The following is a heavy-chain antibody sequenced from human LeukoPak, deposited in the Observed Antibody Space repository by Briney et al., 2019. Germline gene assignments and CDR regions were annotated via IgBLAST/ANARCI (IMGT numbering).Heavy chain of an antibody. V-gene: IGHV4-31*11. CDR2: IYYSGST. D-gene: IGHD3/OR15-3a*01. CDR1: GGSFSGYY. Sequence: SETLSLTCAVYGGSFSGYYWSWIRQHPGKGLEWIGYIYYSGSTYYNPSLKSRVTISVDTSKNQFSLKLSSVTAADTAVYYCARGGLAVQFDYWGQGTLVTVSS. CDR3: ARGGLAVQFDY. J-gene: IGHJ4*02.